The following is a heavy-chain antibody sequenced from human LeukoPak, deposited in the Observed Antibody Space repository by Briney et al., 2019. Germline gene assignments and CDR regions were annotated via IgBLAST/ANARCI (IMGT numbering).Heavy chain of an antibody. V-gene: IGHV3-23*01. Sequence: GGSLRLSCAASGFTFSSYAMTWVRQAPGKGLEWVSAISDGGDSTYHADSVKGRFTVSRDNAKNSLYLQMNSLRAEDTAVYYCARDRDPNYYDSSGYFNYWGQGTLVTVSS. CDR2: ISDGGDST. J-gene: IGHJ4*02. CDR1: GFTFSSYA. CDR3: ARDRDPNYYDSSGYFNY. D-gene: IGHD3-22*01.